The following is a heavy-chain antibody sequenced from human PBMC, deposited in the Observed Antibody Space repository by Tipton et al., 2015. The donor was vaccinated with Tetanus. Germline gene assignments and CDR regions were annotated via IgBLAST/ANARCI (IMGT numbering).Heavy chain of an antibody. CDR1: GYSFTSYW. CDR2: IYPGDSDT. Sequence: QLVQSGAEVKKPGESLKISCKGSGYSFTSYWIGWVRQMPGKGLEWMGIIYPGDSDTRYSPSVQGQVTISADKSISTAYLQWSSLKASDAAMYYCARRSPISSDGMDVWGQGTTVTVSS. CDR3: ARRSPISSDGMDV. D-gene: IGHD3-16*02. J-gene: IGHJ6*02. V-gene: IGHV5-51*03.